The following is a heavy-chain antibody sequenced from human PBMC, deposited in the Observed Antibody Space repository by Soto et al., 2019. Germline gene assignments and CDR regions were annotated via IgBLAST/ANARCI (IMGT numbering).Heavy chain of an antibody. J-gene: IGHJ4*02. CDR1: GFSFSSYG. Sequence: QVHLVESGGGVVQPGRSLRLSCAASGFSFSSYGIHWVRQAPGKGLEWVAVIWYDGSHEYYADSVKGRFSISRDNSKSTVYLQMNGLRAEDTAVYYCAKDRGGGAVVPDYWGQGTLVTVSS. D-gene: IGHD2-21*01. CDR3: AKDRGGGAVVPDY. CDR2: IWYDGSHE. V-gene: IGHV3-33*06.